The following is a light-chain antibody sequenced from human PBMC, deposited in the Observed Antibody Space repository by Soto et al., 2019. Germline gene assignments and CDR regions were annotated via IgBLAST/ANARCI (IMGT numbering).Light chain of an antibody. Sequence: EIVMTQSPATLSVSPGERATLSCRASQSVSSNLAWYQQKPGQAPRLLIYGASTRATGIPARFRGSGSGTEFTLTISSMQSEDVALYYCQQYYNWPPMYTFGQGTKLEIK. CDR3: QQYYNWPPMYT. CDR2: GAS. J-gene: IGKJ2*01. V-gene: IGKV3-15*01. CDR1: QSVSSN.